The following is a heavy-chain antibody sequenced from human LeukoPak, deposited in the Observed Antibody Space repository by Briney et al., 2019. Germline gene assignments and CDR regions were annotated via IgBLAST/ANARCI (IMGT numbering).Heavy chain of an antibody. J-gene: IGHJ4*02. Sequence: SETLSLTCTVSGGSIISYYWSWIRQPARKGLEWIGRIYNSGNTNYNPSLRSRVTMSVETSKNQFSLRLSSVTAADTAVYYCARGPYSSGWYSIDYWGQGTLVTVSS. CDR1: GGSIISYY. CDR2: IYNSGNT. CDR3: ARGPYSSGWYSIDY. V-gene: IGHV4-4*07. D-gene: IGHD6-19*01.